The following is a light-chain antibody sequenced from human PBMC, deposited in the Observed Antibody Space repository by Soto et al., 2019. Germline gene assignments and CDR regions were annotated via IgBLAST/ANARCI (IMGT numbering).Light chain of an antibody. CDR1: SGHSSFA. CDR2: LNSDGSH. V-gene: IGLV4-69*01. Sequence: QLVLTQSPSASASLGASVKLTCTLSSGHSSFAIAWHQQQREKGPRYLMKLNSDGSHSKGDGIPDRFSGSRSGAERYLTISSLQSEDEADYSCQTWGTGIRVFGGGTKLTVL. CDR3: QTWGTGIRV. J-gene: IGLJ2*01.